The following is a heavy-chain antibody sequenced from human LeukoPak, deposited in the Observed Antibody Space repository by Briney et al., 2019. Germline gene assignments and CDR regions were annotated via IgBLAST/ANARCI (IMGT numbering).Heavy chain of an antibody. Sequence: GGSLRLSCAASGFTFDNYRMSRVRQAPGKGLEWVSTVNADGGNTYYADSVKGRFTISRDNSKSTLILQMNSLRVEDTALYYCTKRVKYGGTWDHFADWGQGTLVTVSS. V-gene: IGHV3-23*01. CDR2: VNADGGNT. D-gene: IGHD1-26*01. CDR1: GFTFDNYR. J-gene: IGHJ4*02. CDR3: TKRVKYGGTWDHFAD.